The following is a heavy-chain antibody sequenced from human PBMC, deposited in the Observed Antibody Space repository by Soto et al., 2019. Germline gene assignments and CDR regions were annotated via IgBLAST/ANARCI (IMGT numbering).Heavy chain of an antibody. D-gene: IGHD5-18*01. CDR3: AGGAVGDTAMVTAFSDY. CDR2: IIPILGIA. Sequence: GASVKVSCKASGGTFSSYAISWVRQAPGQGLEWMGRIIPILGIANYAQKFKGRDTITADQSTTTAYMELSGLRAEGTAGYYCAGGAVGDTAMVTAFSDYWGQRTQVTVCS. CDR1: GGTFSSYA. J-gene: IGHJ4*02. V-gene: IGHV1-69*04.